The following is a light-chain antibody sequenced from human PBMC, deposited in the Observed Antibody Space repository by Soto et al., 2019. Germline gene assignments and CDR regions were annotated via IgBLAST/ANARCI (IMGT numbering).Light chain of an antibody. V-gene: IGLV2-14*01. Sequence: QSALTQPASVSGSPGQSITISCTGTSSDVGGYNYVSWYQQYPGKAPKIMIFDVRNRPSGVSDRFSGFKSGNTASLTISGLQAEDEADYYCSSYTGSGTDVFGTGTKVTVL. CDR3: SSYTGSGTDV. CDR2: DVR. CDR1: SSDVGGYNY. J-gene: IGLJ1*01.